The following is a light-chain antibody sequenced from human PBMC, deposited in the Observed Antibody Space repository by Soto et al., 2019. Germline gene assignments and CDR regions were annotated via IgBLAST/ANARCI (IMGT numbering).Light chain of an antibody. CDR2: AAS. Sequence: DIXMXQSPSSLSASVGDRVTITCRASQSISSYLNWYQQKPGKAPKLLIYAASSLQSGVPSRFSGSGSGTDFTLTISSLQPEDFATYYCQQSYSTLTFGPGTKVDIK. V-gene: IGKV1-39*01. CDR3: QQSYSTLT. CDR1: QSISSY. J-gene: IGKJ3*01.